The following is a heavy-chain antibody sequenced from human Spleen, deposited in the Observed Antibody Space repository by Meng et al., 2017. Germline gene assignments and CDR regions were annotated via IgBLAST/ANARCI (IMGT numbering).Heavy chain of an antibody. CDR1: GYTFTSYA. CDR3: ASRPGIAVAGFDY. J-gene: IGHJ4*02. CDR2: INTGNGET. Sequence: QVPLVQSGTEVKKPGATAEVSCKASGYTFTSYAMNWVRQAPGQRLEWMGWINTGNGETKYSQKFQGRVTLTRDTSASTAYMELSSLRFEDTAVYYCASRPGIAVAGFDYWGQGTLVTVSS. D-gene: IGHD6-19*01. V-gene: IGHV1-3*04.